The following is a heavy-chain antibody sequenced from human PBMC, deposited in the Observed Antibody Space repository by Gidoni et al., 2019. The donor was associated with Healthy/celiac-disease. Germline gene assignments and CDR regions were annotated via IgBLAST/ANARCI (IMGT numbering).Heavy chain of an antibody. V-gene: IGHV3-11*01. CDR1: GFTFSDYY. CDR3: ARTPCIAAAGTCWFDP. CDR2: ISSSGSTI. D-gene: IGHD6-13*01. Sequence: GQLVESGGGLVKPEGSLRLSCAASGFTFSDYYMSWIRQAPGKGLEWVSYISSSGSTIYYADSVKGRFTISRDNANNSLYLQMNSLRAEDTAVYYCARTPCIAAAGTCWFDPWGQGTLVTVSS. J-gene: IGHJ5*02.